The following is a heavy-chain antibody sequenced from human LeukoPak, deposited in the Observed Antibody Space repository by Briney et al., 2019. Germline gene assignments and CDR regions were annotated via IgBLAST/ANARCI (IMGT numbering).Heavy chain of an antibody. D-gene: IGHD5-18*01. CDR1: GYTFTGYY. CDR2: INPNSGGT. Sequence: ASVKVSCQASGYTFTGYYMQWVRQAPGQALEWMGRINPNSGGTSYAQRSRARVTMTRDTPTSTLYMELSSLRSEDTAVYYCARAYMDTAMVALGYWGQGTLVTVSS. CDR3: ARAYMDTAMVALGY. J-gene: IGHJ4*02. V-gene: IGHV1-2*06.